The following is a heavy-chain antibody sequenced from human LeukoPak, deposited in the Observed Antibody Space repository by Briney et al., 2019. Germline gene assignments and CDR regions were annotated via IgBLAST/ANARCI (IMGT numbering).Heavy chain of an antibody. J-gene: IGHJ4*02. CDR1: GYTFTSYG. CDR2: ISAYNGNT. D-gene: IGHD2-21*01. Sequence: ASVKVSCKASGYTFTSYGISWVRQAPGQGLEWMGWISAYNGNTSYAQKLQGRVTMTTDTSTSTAYMELRSLRSDDTAVYYCARGCGGDCYFDDMGYYFDYWGQGTLVTVSS. CDR3: ARGCGGDCYFDDMGYYFDY. V-gene: IGHV1-18*01.